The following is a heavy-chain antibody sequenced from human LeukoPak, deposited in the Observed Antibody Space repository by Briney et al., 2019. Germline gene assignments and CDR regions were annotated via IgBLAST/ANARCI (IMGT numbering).Heavy chain of an antibody. D-gene: IGHD5-18*01. CDR1: GGSISSYY. CDR2: IYYSGST. J-gene: IGHJ4*02. V-gene: IGHV4-59*01. CDR3: ARDTDTGIDY. Sequence: SETLSLTCTVSGGSISSYYWSWIRQPPGKGLEWIGYIYYSGSTNYNPSLKSRATISVDTSKNQFSLKLSSVTAADTAVYYCARDTDTGIDYWGQGTLVTVSS.